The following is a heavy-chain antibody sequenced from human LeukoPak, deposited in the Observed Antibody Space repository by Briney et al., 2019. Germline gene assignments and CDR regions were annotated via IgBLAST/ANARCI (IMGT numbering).Heavy chain of an antibody. Sequence: ASVTVSCKASGYTFTSYYMHWVRQAPGQGLEWMGWINPNSGGTNYAQKFQGRVTMTRDTSISTAYMELSRLSSDDTAVYYCARDVYGDYVLWFDHWGQGTLVTVSS. CDR1: GYTFTSYY. CDR2: INPNSGGT. CDR3: ARDVYGDYVLWFDH. D-gene: IGHD4-17*01. J-gene: IGHJ5*02. V-gene: IGHV1-2*02.